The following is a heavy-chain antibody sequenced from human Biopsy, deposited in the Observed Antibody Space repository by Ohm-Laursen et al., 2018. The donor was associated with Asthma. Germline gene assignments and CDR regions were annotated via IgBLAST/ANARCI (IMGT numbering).Heavy chain of an antibody. V-gene: IGHV1-69*13. CDR3: ARGYSGSDRIVYYYSGLEV. Sequence: ASVKVSCKVSGDSFSNYAISWVQQAPGQGLEWMGGLIPVLGTPDHAQMFEGRVTITADESTSTAYMELSSLSSEDTAVYYCARGYSGSDRIVYYYSGLEVWGQGTTVTVSS. D-gene: IGHD5-12*01. CDR2: LIPVLGTP. J-gene: IGHJ6*02. CDR1: GDSFSNYA.